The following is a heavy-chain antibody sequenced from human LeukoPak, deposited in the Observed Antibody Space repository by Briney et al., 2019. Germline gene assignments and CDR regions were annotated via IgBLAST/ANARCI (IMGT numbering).Heavy chain of an antibody. V-gene: IGHV3-48*01. CDR2: ISSSSSTI. Sequence: GGSLRLSCAASGFTFSSYSMNWVRQAPGKGLEWVSYISSSSSTIYYADSVKGRFTISRDNAKNTLYLQMNSLRAEDTAVYYCARHGGYWGQGTLVTVSS. CDR3: ARHGGY. J-gene: IGHJ4*02. CDR1: GFTFSSYS.